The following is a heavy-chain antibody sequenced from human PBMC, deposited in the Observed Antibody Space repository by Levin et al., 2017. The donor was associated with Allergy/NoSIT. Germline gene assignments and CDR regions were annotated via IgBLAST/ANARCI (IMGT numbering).Heavy chain of an antibody. J-gene: IGHJ6*03. CDR2: INWNRDKI. D-gene: IGHD6-13*01. CDR3: ARGAADGTYHYYYYMDV. Sequence: SLKISCAASGFTFGDYAMHWVRQAPGKGLEWVSGINWNRDKIGYADSVRARFTISRDNPKNTLYLQVNSLRAEDTAVYYCARGAADGTYHYYYYMDVWGKGTTVTVSS. V-gene: IGHV3-9*01. CDR1: GFTFGDYA.